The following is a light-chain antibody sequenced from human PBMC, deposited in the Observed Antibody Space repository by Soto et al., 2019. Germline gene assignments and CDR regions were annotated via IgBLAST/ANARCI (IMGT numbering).Light chain of an antibody. V-gene: IGKV1-39*01. J-gene: IGKJ2*01. Sequence: DIQMTQSPSSLSASVGDTVTITCRASQSISVHLNWYQQKPGKVAKLLIYAASNLQSGVPSSFSGSGSETDFALNISSLKPEDFATYYCQQRYITPNTFGKGTKLQIK. CDR1: QSISVH. CDR3: QQRYITPNT. CDR2: AAS.